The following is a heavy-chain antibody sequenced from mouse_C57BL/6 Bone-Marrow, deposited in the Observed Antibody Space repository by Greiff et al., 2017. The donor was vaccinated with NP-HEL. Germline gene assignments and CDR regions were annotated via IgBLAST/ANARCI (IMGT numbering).Heavy chain of an antibody. D-gene: IGHD3-3*01. CDR1: GYTFTDYY. CDR3: ARRDHAGFAY. J-gene: IGHJ3*01. Sequence: VHVKQSGPVLVKPGASVKMSCKASGYTFTDYYMNWVKQSHGKSLEWIGVINPYNGGTSYNQKFKGKATLTVDKSSSTAYMELNSLTSEDSAVYYCARRDHAGFAYWGQGTLVTVSA. V-gene: IGHV1-19*01. CDR2: INPYNGGT.